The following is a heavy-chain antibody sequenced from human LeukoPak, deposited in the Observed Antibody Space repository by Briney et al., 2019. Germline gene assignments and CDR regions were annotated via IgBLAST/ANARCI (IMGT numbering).Heavy chain of an antibody. CDR1: GFTFSSYW. CDR3: ARYGITMIVVEYYFDY. V-gene: IGHV3-7*01. J-gene: IGHJ4*02. D-gene: IGHD3-22*01. CDR2: IKQDGSEK. Sequence: GGSLRLSCAASGFTFSSYWMSWVRQAPGKGLEWVANIKQDGSEKYYVDSVEGRFTVSRDNAKNSLYLQMNSLRAEDTAVYYCARYGITMIVVEYYFDYWGQGTLVTVSS.